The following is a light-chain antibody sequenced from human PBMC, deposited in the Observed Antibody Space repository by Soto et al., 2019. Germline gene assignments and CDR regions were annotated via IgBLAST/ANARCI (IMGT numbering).Light chain of an antibody. CDR1: QSVSSY. Sequence: EIVLTQSPATLSLSPGERATLSCRASQSVSSYLAWYQQKPGQAPRLLIYDASTRATGIPARFSGSGSGTDCTLTISSLEPEDVAVYYCQQRSDWPPLTFGGGTKVEIK. CDR2: DAS. V-gene: IGKV3-11*01. J-gene: IGKJ4*01. CDR3: QQRSDWPPLT.